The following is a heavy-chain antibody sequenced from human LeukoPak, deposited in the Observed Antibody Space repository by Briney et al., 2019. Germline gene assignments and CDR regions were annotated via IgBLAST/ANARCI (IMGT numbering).Heavy chain of an antibody. Sequence: GASLRLSCAASGFTFSNYAMSWVRQAPGKGLEWVSAILGSGGSTYYADSVKGRFTVSRDNSKSTLYLQMNSLRAEDTALYYCAKWGDYDVLTGYYVPDYWGQGSLVTVSS. CDR2: ILGSGGST. V-gene: IGHV3-23*01. D-gene: IGHD3-9*01. CDR3: AKWGDYDVLTGYYVPDY. J-gene: IGHJ4*02. CDR1: GFTFSNYA.